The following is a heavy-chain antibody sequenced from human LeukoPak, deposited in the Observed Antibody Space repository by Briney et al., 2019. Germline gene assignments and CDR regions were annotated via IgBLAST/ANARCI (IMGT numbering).Heavy chain of an antibody. V-gene: IGHV3-43D*03. CDR3: AKDRAYYDSTPPRFDY. D-gene: IGHD3-22*01. J-gene: IGHJ4*02. CDR1: GFTFDDYA. Sequence: GGSLRLSCAASGFTFDDYAMHWVRQAPGKGLEWVSLISWDGGSTYYSDSVKGRFTISRDNSKNSLYLQMNSLRAGDTALYYCAKDRAYYDSTPPRFDYWGQGTLVTVSS. CDR2: ISWDGGST.